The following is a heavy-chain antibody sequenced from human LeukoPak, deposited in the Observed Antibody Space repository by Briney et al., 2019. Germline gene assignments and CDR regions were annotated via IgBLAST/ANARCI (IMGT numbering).Heavy chain of an antibody. CDR1: GFTFSSYG. D-gene: IGHD5-12*01. Sequence: GGSLRLSCATSGFTFSSYGMHWVRQAPGKGLEWVAVISYDGSNKYYADSVKGRFTISRDNSKNTLYLQMNSLRAEDTAVYYCAKAHSGYDFIDYWGQGTLVTVSS. CDR2: ISYDGSNK. CDR3: AKAHSGYDFIDY. J-gene: IGHJ4*02. V-gene: IGHV3-30*18.